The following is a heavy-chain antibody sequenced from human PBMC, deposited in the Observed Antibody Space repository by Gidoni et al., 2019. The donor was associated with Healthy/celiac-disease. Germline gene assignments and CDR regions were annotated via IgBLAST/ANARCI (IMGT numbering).Heavy chain of an antibody. D-gene: IGHD2-2*01. CDR2: IRSKAYGGTT. CDR3: SGVPAAMPRKPFDY. CDR1: GFTLGDYA. Sequence: EVQLVESGGGLVQPGRSLRISCTASGFTLGDYAMSWVRQAPGKGLGWVGFIRSKAYGGTTEYAASVKGRFTISRDDSKSIAYLQMNSLKTEDTAVYYCSGVPAAMPRKPFDYWGQGTLVTVSS. V-gene: IGHV3-49*04. J-gene: IGHJ4*02.